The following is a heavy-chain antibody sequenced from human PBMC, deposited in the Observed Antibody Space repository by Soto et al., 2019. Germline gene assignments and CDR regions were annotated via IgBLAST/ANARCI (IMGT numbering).Heavy chain of an antibody. CDR1: GYTFSSHA. J-gene: IGHJ4*02. CDR2: IDAGGGFT. Sequence: GGSLRLSCAVSGYTFSSHAAGWVRQAPGQGLEWVSSIDAGGGFTVYADSVKGRFTISRDNSKNILFLQMNSLRVEDTAVYFCANINYTSSNFDYWGQGDLVTGSS. D-gene: IGHD3-10*01. CDR3: ANINYTSSNFDY. V-gene: IGHV3-23*01.